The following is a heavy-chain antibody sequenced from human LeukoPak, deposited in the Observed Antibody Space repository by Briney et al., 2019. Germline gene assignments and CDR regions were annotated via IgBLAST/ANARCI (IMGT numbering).Heavy chain of an antibody. CDR2: INQDGSEQ. CDR3: ARVGYCSTTSCYWRAFDY. Sequence: PGTSLRLSCTASGFNFGIYGMHWVRQAPGKGLEWVANINQDGSEQYYVDSVKGRFTISRDNTKNSLYLQMNSLRAEDTAVYYCARVGYCSTTSCYWRAFDYWGQGTLVTVSS. V-gene: IGHV3-7*01. J-gene: IGHJ4*02. D-gene: IGHD2-2*01. CDR1: GFNFGIYG.